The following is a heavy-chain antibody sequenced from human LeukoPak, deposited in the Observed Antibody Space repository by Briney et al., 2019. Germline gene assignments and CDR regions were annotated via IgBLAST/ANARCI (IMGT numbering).Heavy chain of an antibody. J-gene: IGHJ4*02. V-gene: IGHV4-39*01. CDR2: IYYSGST. CDR3: ASHGYSGYDGEFDY. CDR1: GGSISSSSYY. Sequence: SETLSLTCTVSGGSISSSSYYWGWIRQPPGKGLEWIGSIYYSGSTYYNPSLKSRVTISVDTSKNQFSLKLSSVTAADTAVYYCASHGYSGYDGEFDYRGQGTLVTVSS. D-gene: IGHD5-12*01.